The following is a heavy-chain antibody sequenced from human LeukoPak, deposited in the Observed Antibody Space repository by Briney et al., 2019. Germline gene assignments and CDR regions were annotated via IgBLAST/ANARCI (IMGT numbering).Heavy chain of an antibody. CDR1: GGSFSSYA. Sequence: ASVKVSCKASGGSFSSYAISWVRQAPGQGLEWMGWISAYNGNTNYAQKLQGRVTMTTDTSTSTAYMELRSLRSDDTAVYYCARTTAGIDYWGQGTLVTVSS. J-gene: IGHJ4*02. V-gene: IGHV1-18*01. D-gene: IGHD6-19*01. CDR3: ARTTAGIDY. CDR2: ISAYNGNT.